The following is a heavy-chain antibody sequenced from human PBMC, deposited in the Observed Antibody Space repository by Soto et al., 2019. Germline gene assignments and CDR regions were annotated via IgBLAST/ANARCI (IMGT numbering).Heavy chain of an antibody. CDR2: IYYSGST. V-gene: IGHV4-59*08. J-gene: IGHJ6*02. Sequence: SETLSLTCTVSGGSISSYYLSWIRQPPGKGLEWIGYIYYSGSTNYNPSLKSRVTISVDTSKNQFSLKLSSVTAADTAVYYCARHRGRFYYYYYGMDVWGQGTTVTVSS. CDR1: GGSISSYY. CDR3: ARHRGRFYYYYYGMDV.